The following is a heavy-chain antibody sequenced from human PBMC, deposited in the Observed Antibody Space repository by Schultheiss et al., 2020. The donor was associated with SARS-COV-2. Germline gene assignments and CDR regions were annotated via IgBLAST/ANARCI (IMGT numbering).Heavy chain of an antibody. J-gene: IGHJ5*02. CDR1: GGSFSGYY. Sequence: SETLSLTCAVYGGSFSGYYWGWIRQPPGKGLEWIGSIYYSGSTYYNPSLKSRVTISVDTSKNQFSLKLSSVTAADTAVYYCAGTYCSSTSCYPSISPFDPWGQGTLVTVSS. D-gene: IGHD2-2*01. CDR2: IYYSGST. CDR3: AGTYCSSTSCYPSISPFDP. V-gene: IGHV4-34*01.